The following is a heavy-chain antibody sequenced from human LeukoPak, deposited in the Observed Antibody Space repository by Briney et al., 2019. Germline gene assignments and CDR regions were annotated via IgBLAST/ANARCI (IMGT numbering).Heavy chain of an antibody. Sequence: GSLRLSCAASGFTFSGYSMNWVRQPPGKGVEWIASGDYSGGTYYNPSLESRVAISADMSKNQISLKLSSVTAADTALYYCARERGEEYSSGWYKTNFFDTWGQGTRVTVSS. CDR3: ARERGEEYSSGWYKTNFFDT. CDR1: GFTFSGYS. J-gene: IGHJ4*02. V-gene: IGHV4-38-2*02. CDR2: GDYSGGT. D-gene: IGHD6-19*01.